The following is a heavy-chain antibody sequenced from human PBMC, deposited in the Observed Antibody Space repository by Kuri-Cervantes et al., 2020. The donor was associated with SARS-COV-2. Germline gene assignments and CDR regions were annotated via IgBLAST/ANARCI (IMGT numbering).Heavy chain of an antibody. CDR1: GYTLTELS. V-gene: IGHV1-24*01. J-gene: IGHJ6*03. CDR3: ARGGWSSSPAAAAGSYYYYYMDV. D-gene: IGHD6-13*01. CDR2: FDPEDGET. Sequence: ASVKVSCKVSGYTLTELSMHWVRQAPGKGLEWMGGFDPEDGETIYAQKFQGRVTITADESTSTAYMELSSLRSEDTAVYYCARGGWSSSPAAAAGSYYYYYMDVWGKGTTVTVSS.